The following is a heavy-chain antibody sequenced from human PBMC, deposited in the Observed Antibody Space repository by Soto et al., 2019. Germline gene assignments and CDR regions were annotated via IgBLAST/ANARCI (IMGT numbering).Heavy chain of an antibody. D-gene: IGHD3-10*01. CDR1: GFTFDDNA. V-gene: IGHV3-9*01. Sequence: PGGSLRLSCAVSGFTFDDNAMHWVRQAPEKGLEWVSGINWKSDIGYADSVKGRFTISRDNAKNSLYLQMNSLRAEDTAVYYCARGTRPPGDYWGQGTLVTVSS. J-gene: IGHJ4*02. CDR3: ARGTRPPGDY. CDR2: INWKSDI.